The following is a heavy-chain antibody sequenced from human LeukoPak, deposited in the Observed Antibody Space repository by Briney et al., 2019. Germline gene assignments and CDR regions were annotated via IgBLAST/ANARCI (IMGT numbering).Heavy chain of an antibody. V-gene: IGHV4-30-4*01. CDR1: GGSITSGNYY. CDR3: ARKYPDHWFDP. CDR2: IFYTGST. J-gene: IGHJ5*02. Sequence: SETLSLTRTVSGGSITSGNYYWSWIRQPPGKGLEWIGYIFYTGSTNYSPSLKSRVFISVDTFKNQFSLKLSSVTAADTAVYYCARKYPDHWFDPWGQGTLVTVSS. D-gene: IGHD6-6*01.